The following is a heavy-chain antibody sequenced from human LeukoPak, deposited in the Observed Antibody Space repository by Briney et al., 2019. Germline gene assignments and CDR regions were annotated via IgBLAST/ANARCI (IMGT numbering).Heavy chain of an antibody. CDR1: GGSFSGYY. Sequence: PSETLSLTCAVYGGSFSGYYWSWIRQPPGKGLEWIGEINHSGSTNYNPSLKSRVTISVDRSKNQFSLKLSSVTAADTAVYYCARQSNWNRRYYFDYWGQGTLVTVSS. J-gene: IGHJ4*02. V-gene: IGHV4-34*01. D-gene: IGHD1-20*01. CDR2: INHSGST. CDR3: ARQSNWNRRYYFDY.